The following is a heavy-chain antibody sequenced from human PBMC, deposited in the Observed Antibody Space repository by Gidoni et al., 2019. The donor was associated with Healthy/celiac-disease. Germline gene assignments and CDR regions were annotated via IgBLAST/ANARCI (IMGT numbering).Heavy chain of an antibody. CDR3: ARSEWELLLYFDY. D-gene: IGHD1-26*01. Sequence: EVQLVESGGGLVKPGGSLRLSWSASGFTCSSYSMNWGRQAPGKGLEWVSSISSSSSYIYYADSVKGRFTISRDNAKNSLYLQMNSLRAEDTAVYYCARSEWELLLYFDYWGQGTLVTVSS. CDR2: ISSSSSYI. CDR1: GFTCSSYS. J-gene: IGHJ4*02. V-gene: IGHV3-21*01.